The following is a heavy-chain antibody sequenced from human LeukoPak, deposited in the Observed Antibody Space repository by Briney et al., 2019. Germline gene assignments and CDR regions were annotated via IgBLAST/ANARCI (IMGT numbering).Heavy chain of an antibody. J-gene: IGHJ3*01. CDR3: VRARDMAFDF. D-gene: IGHD2-21*02. Sequence: PSETLSLTCTVSGGSINDYYWSWIRRPPGKGLEWIGYISYSGSTNYNPSLKSRVTISLDTSKNQFSLQLRSVAAADTAVYYCVRARDMAFDFWGQGTMVTVSS. CDR2: ISYSGST. V-gene: IGHV4-59*01. CDR1: GGSINDYY.